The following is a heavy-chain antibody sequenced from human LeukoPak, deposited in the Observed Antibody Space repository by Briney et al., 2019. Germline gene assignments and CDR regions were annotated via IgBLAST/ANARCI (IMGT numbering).Heavy chain of an antibody. V-gene: IGHV3-74*01. D-gene: IGHD3-3*01. Sequence: GGSLRLSCAASGFIFSSCWMHWVRQAPGKGLVWVSRINGDGSTTNYADSVRGRFTISRDNAKNTLYLQMNSLRADDSAVYYCASLVGGYYPPVEAFDIWGQGTMLTVSS. CDR3: ASLVGGYYPPVEAFDI. CDR1: GFIFSSCW. J-gene: IGHJ3*02. CDR2: INGDGSTT.